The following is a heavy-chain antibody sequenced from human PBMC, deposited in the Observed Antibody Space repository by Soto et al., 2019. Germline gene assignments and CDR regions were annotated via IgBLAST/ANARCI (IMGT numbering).Heavy chain of an antibody. V-gene: IGHV3-21*01. CDR3: ARRQLLTIGVYFDY. CDR1: GFTFSSYS. J-gene: IGHJ4*02. D-gene: IGHD2-2*01. Sequence: GGSLRLSCAASGFTFSSYSMNCVRQAPGKGLEWVSSISSSSSYIYYADSVKGRFTISRDNAKNSLYLQMNSLRAEDTAVYYCARRQLLTIGVYFDYWGQGTLVTVSS. CDR2: ISSSSSYI.